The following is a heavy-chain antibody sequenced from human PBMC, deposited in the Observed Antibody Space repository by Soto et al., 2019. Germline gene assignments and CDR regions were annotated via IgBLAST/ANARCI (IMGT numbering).Heavy chain of an antibody. CDR2: ISYDGSNK. V-gene: IGHV3-30*18. CDR3: AKADNCYYYCGMDV. J-gene: IGHJ6*02. CDR1: GFTFSSYG. Sequence: GGSLRLSCAASGFTFSSYGMHWVRQAPGKGLEWVAVISYDGSNKYYADSVKGRFTISRDNSKNTLYLQMNSLRAEDTAVYYCAKADNCYYYCGMDVWGQGTTVTVSS.